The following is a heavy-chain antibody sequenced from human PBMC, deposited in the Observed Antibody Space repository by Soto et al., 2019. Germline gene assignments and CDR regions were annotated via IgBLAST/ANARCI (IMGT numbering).Heavy chain of an antibody. Sequence: GGSMRLSCAASGFTVSSNYMSWVRQAPGKGLEWVSVIYSGGSTYYADSVKGRFTISRDNSKNTLYLQMNSLRAEDTAVYYCASHGIAARLDYWGQGTLVTVSS. CDR2: IYSGGST. CDR3: ASHGIAARLDY. J-gene: IGHJ4*02. CDR1: GFTVSSNY. V-gene: IGHV3-53*01. D-gene: IGHD6-6*01.